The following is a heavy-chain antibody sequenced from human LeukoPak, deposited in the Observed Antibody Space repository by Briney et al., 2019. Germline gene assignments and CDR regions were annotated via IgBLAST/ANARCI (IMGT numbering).Heavy chain of an antibody. Sequence: PGGSLRLSCAASGFTFSTNAMNWVRQAPGKGLEWVSGIGSDGRAFYTDSVKGRFTISRDNSKNTLYLQMNSLRAEDTAIYYCAKDLHNWSGIDSWGQGTLVTVSS. CDR2: IGSDGRA. V-gene: IGHV3-23*01. D-gene: IGHD3-3*01. CDR3: AKDLHNWSGIDS. J-gene: IGHJ4*02. CDR1: GFTFSTNA.